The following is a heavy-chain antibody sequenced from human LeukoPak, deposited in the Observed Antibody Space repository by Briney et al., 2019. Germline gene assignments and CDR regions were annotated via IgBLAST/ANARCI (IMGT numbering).Heavy chain of an antibody. CDR1: GFTFSAYE. V-gene: IGHV3-30*18. Sequence: GGSLRLSCAASGFTFSAYEMNWVRQAPGKGLEWVAVISYDGSNKYYADSVKGRFTISRDNSKNTLYLQMNSLRAEDTAVYYCAKAGGTAAAGHKSDYYYYYGMDVWGQGTTVTVSS. CDR2: ISYDGSNK. CDR3: AKAGGTAAAGHKSDYYYYYGMDV. D-gene: IGHD6-13*01. J-gene: IGHJ6*02.